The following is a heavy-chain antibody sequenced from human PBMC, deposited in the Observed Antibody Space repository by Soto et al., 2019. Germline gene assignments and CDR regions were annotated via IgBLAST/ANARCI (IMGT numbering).Heavy chain of an antibody. CDR3: ARSRFDYGYFAL. Sequence: ASVKVSCKASGYTFTSYYMHWVRQAPGQGLEWMGIINPSGGSTSYAQKFQGRVTMTRDTSTSTVYMELSSLRSEDTAVYYCARSRFDYGYFALWGRGTLVTGSS. CDR1: GYTFTSYY. J-gene: IGHJ2*01. CDR2: INPSGGST. D-gene: IGHD3-9*01. V-gene: IGHV1-46*01.